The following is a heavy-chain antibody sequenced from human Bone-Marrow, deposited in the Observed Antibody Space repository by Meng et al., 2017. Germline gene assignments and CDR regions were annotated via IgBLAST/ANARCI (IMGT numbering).Heavy chain of an antibody. V-gene: IGHV1-69*06. CDR1: GGTFSSYA. J-gene: IGHJ6*02. Sequence: SVKVSCKASGGTFSSYAISWVRQAPGQGLEWIGGIIPIFGTANYAQKFQGRVTITADKSTGTAYMELSSLRSEDTAVYYCARRKYSSPPGFDYYDYGMDVWGQGTTVTVSS. CDR2: IIPIFGTA. D-gene: IGHD6-13*01. CDR3: ARRKYSSPPGFDYYDYGMDV.